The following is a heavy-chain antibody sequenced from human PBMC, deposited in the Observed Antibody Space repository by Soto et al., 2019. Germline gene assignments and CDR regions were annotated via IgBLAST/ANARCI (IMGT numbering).Heavy chain of an antibody. Sequence: GGSLRLSCAASGFTFSSYSMNWVRQAPGKGLEWVSLVSFDSNYIYYADSVKGRFTISRDNAKNSVYLQMNSLRAEDTAVYYCARERRWQLYFDYSGPGALLTVFS. CDR2: VSFDSNYI. J-gene: IGHJ4*02. CDR3: ARERRWQLYFDY. V-gene: IGHV3-21*01. CDR1: GFTFSSYS. D-gene: IGHD6-13*01.